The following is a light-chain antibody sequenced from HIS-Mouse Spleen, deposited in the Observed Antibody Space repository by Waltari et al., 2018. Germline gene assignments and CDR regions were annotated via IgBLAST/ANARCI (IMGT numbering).Light chain of an antibody. CDR3: QPLNSYPPT. V-gene: IGKV1-9*01. Sequence: DIQLTQSPSFLSASVGDRVTITCRASQGISSYLALYQQKPGKAPKILIYAASTLQSGVPSRFSGSGSGTEFTLTISRLQPEDFATYYCQPLNSYPPTFGQGTKVEIK. J-gene: IGKJ1*01. CDR2: AAS. CDR1: QGISSY.